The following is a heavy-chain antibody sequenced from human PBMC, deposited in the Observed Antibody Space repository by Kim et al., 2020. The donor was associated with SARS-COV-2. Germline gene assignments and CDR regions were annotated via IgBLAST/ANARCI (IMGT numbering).Heavy chain of an antibody. D-gene: IGHD5-12*01. J-gene: IGHJ4*02. CDR1: GGSISSYY. V-gene: IGHV4-59*08. CDR3: ARIAINNGYNPFYFDY. CDR2: IYYSGST. Sequence: SETLSLTCTVSGGSISSYYWSWIRQPPGKGLEWIGYIYYSGSTNYNPSLKSRVTISVDTSKNQFSLKLSSVTAADTAVYYCARIAINNGYNPFYFDYWGQGTLVTVSS.